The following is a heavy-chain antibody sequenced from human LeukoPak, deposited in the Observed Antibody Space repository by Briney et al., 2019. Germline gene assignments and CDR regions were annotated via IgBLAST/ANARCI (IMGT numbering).Heavy chain of an antibody. Sequence: SETLSLTCTVSGGSISSSSYYWGWIRQPPGKGLERIGSIYYSGSTYYNPSLQSRVTISVDTSKNQFSLKLSSVTAADTAVYYCATRETGYSNWGWGTLVTVSS. CDR2: IYYSGST. CDR1: GGSISSSSYY. D-gene: IGHD4-11*01. CDR3: ATRETGYSN. V-gene: IGHV4-39*07. J-gene: IGHJ4*02.